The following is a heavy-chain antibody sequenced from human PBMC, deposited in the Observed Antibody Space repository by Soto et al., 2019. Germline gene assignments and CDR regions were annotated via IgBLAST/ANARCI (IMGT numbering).Heavy chain of an antibody. J-gene: IGHJ5*02. CDR1: GYIFTSYW. D-gene: IGHD3-16*01. CDR2: IDPSDSYT. Sequence: PVESLKISCKGSGYIFTSYWISWLLQMPGKGLEWMGRIDPSDSYTNYSPSFQGHVTISADKSISTAYLQWSSLKASDTAMYYCARHPKLGENWFDPWGQGTLVTVS. V-gene: IGHV5-10-1*01. CDR3: ARHPKLGENWFDP.